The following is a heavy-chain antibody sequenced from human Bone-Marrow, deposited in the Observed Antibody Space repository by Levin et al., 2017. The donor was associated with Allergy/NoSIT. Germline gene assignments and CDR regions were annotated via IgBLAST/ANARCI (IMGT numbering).Heavy chain of an antibody. D-gene: IGHD7-27*01. CDR2: MSQDGGET. Sequence: GGSLRLSCAASGFTVSRYGMHWVRQTPGKGLEWVAMMSQDGGETYYIDSVKGRFTISRDNYKNTVYLQMNNLRAEDTAVYYCAKDWQAEGWGNWFDTWGQGTLVTVSS. CDR1: GFTVSRYG. CDR3: AKDWQAEGWGNWFDT. J-gene: IGHJ5*02. V-gene: IGHV3-30*18.